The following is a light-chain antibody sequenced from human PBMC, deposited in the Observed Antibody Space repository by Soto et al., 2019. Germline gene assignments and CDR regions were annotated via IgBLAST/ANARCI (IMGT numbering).Light chain of an antibody. V-gene: IGKV1-17*01. CDR2: SAS. J-gene: IGKJ1*01. CDR1: QDIKYD. CDR3: RQYRSFPWT. Sequence: DIQVTQSPSSLSASVGDKVTITCRASQDIKYDLGWYQQKPGTDPKRLIYSASSLQSGVPSRFSGSGSETEFTLTISSLQPEDFATYYCRQYRSFPWTFGQGTKLEIK.